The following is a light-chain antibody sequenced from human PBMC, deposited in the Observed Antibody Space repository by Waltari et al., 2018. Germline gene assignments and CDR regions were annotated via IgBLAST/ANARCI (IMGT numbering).Light chain of an antibody. CDR2: KAS. CDR3: QQYKGYSRT. V-gene: IGKV1-5*03. J-gene: IGKJ1*01. CDR1: QSISSW. Sequence: DIQMTQSPSTLSASVGDRVTITCRASQSISSWLDWYQKKPGQAPKLLIYKASILQSGVPSRFSGSGSVTEFTLTISSLQPDDFATYYCQQYKGYSRTLGPGTRL.